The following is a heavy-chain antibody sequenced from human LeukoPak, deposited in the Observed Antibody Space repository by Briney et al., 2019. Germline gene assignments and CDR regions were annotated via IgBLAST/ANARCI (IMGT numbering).Heavy chain of an antibody. D-gene: IGHD3-10*01. V-gene: IGHV3-23*01. CDR2: ISGSGRGT. J-gene: IGHJ4*02. CDR1: GFSFSNYA. Sequence: QPGGSLRLSCAASGFSFSNYAMTWVRQVPGKGLEWVSAISGSGRGTYYADSVKGRFTISRDTSKSTLYLQMNSLRDEDTAVYYCAKDPLVRGVTYDFWGQGTLVTVSS. CDR3: AKDPLVRGVTYDF.